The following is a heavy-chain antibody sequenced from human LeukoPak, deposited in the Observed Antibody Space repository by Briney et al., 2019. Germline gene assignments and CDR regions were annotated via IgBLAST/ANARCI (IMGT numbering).Heavy chain of an antibody. J-gene: IGHJ4*02. V-gene: IGHV3-9*01. CDR2: ICWHSGNI. Sequence: GGSLRLSCAASGFTFDDYAMLCVRQSPGKGGEWVSGICWHSGNIGYADSVKGRFVISRDNAKNSLYLQMDSLRPEDTAFYFCAKDLSPNWNHGFHYWGQGTLVTVSS. D-gene: IGHD1-14*01. CDR1: GFTFDDYA. CDR3: AKDLSPNWNHGFHY.